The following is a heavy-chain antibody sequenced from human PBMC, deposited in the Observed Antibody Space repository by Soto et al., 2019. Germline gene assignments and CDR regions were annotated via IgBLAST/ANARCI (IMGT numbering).Heavy chain of an antibody. Sequence: GGSLRLSCAASRFTFSSYAMSWVRQAPGKGLEWVSAISGSGGSTYYADSVKGRFTISRDNSKNTLYLQMNSLRAEDTAVYYCAKMVFVAVAGQFDYWGQGTLVTRLL. D-gene: IGHD6-19*01. CDR2: ISGSGGST. CDR3: AKMVFVAVAGQFDY. V-gene: IGHV3-23*01. J-gene: IGHJ4*02. CDR1: RFTFSSYA.